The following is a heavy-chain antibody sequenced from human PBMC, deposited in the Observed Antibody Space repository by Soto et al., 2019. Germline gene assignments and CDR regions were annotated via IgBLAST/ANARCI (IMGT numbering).Heavy chain of an antibody. J-gene: IGHJ4*02. CDR3: AFPDDSSGFDY. CDR1: GFTFSSYA. Sequence: GGSLRLSCAASGFTFSSYAMNWVRQAPEKGLEWVSSISGSGGSTYYTDSVKGRFTISRDNSKNTLYLQMNSLRAGDTAVYYCAFPDDSSGFDYWGQGTLVTV. CDR2: ISGSGGST. V-gene: IGHV3-23*01. D-gene: IGHD3-22*01.